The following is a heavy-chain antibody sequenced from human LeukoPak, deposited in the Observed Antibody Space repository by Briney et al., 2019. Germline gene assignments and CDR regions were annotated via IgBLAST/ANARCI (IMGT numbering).Heavy chain of an antibody. CDR2: INSDGSRT. CDR3: ARALYCSASSCYSGPDY. CDR1: GFTFSSYW. Sequence: GGSLRLSCAAPGFTFSSYWMHWVRQAPGKGLVWVSRINSDGSRTTYADSVRGRFTISRDNAKNTLYLQMNSLRAEDTAVYYCARALYCSASSCYSGPDYWGQGTLVTVSS. J-gene: IGHJ4*02. D-gene: IGHD2-15*01. V-gene: IGHV3-74*01.